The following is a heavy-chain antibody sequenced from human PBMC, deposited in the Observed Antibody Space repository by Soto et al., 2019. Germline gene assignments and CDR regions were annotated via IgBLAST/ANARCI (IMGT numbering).Heavy chain of an antibody. V-gene: IGHV3-20*04. Sequence: PWGSLRLSCAASGFTFDDYGMSWVRQAPGKGLEWVSGINWNGGSTGYADSVKGRFTISRDNAKNSLYLQMNSLRAEDTALYYCARLPYNWNHEDYYYGMDVWGQGTTVTVSS. CDR3: ARLPYNWNHEDYYYGMDV. CDR2: INWNGGST. CDR1: GFTFDDYG. J-gene: IGHJ6*02. D-gene: IGHD1-20*01.